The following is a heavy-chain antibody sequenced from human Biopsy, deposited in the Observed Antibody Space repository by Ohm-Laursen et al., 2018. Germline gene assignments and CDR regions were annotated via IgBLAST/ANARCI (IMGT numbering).Heavy chain of an antibody. J-gene: IGHJ6*02. D-gene: IGHD3-10*01. CDR2: IIPILGTV. Sequence: SSVKVSCKTSGDTFTTSAISWVRQVPGQGLDWMGRIIPILGTVDYGQSFQGRVTIRADTSTTFLELTSLRYDDTAVYYCASGDIGGIGLDVWGLGTTVTVSS. V-gene: IGHV1-69*04. CDR1: GDTFTTSA. CDR3: ASGDIGGIGLDV.